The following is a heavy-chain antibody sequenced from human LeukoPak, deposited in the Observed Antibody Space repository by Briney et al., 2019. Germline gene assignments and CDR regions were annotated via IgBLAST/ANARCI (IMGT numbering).Heavy chain of an antibody. CDR2: IIPIFGTA. J-gene: IGHJ4*02. Sequence: SVKVSCKASGDTFSSYAISWVRQAPGQGLEWMGRIIPIFGTANYAQKFQGRVTITTDKSTSTAYMELSSLRSEETAVYYCARESGITMVRGALDYWGQGTLVTVSS. CDR1: GDTFSSYA. V-gene: IGHV1-69*05. CDR3: ARESGITMVRGALDY. D-gene: IGHD3-10*01.